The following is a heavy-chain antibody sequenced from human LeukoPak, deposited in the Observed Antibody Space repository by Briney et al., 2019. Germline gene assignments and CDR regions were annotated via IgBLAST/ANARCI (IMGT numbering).Heavy chain of an antibody. J-gene: IGHJ6*02. Sequence: ASVKVSCKASGYTFTSYDINWVRQATGQGLEWMGWMNPNSGNTRYAQKFQGRVTMTRNTSISTAYMELSSLRSEDTAVYYCARARGWLQLGYYYGMDVWGQGTTITVSS. V-gene: IGHV1-8*01. D-gene: IGHD5-12*01. CDR1: GYTFTSYD. CDR2: MNPNSGNT. CDR3: ARARGWLQLGYYYGMDV.